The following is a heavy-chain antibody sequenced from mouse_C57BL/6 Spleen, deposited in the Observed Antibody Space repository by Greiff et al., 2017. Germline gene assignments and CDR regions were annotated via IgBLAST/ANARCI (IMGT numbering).Heavy chain of an antibody. D-gene: IGHD1-1*01. Sequence: VQLQQSGAELVKPGASVKISCKASGYAFSSYWMNWVKQRPGKGLEWIGQIYPGDGDTNYNGKFKGKATLTADKSSSTAYMQLSSLTSEDSAVYFCARLGITTVVADYGGQGTTLTVSS. V-gene: IGHV1-80*01. CDR3: ARLGITTVVADY. CDR1: GYAFSSYW. CDR2: IYPGDGDT. J-gene: IGHJ2*01.